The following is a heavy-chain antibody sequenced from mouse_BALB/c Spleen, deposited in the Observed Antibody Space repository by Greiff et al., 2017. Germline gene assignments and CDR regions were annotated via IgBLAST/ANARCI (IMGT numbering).Heavy chain of an antibody. J-gene: IGHJ3*01. CDR2: ILPGSGST. V-gene: IGHV1-9*01. Sequence: QVQLKQSGAELMKPGASVKISCKATGYTFSSYWIEWVKQRPGHGLEWIGEILPGSGSTNYNEKIQGKATFTEDTSSNTSNMQLSSRTSEDSAVYYCARGYGVAYWGQGTLVTVSA. D-gene: IGHD1-2*01. CDR1: GYTFSSYW. CDR3: ARGYGVAY.